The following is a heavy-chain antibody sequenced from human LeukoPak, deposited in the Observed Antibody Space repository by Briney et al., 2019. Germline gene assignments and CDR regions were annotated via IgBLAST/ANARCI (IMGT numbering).Heavy chain of an antibody. D-gene: IGHD3-10*01. V-gene: IGHV3-23*01. CDR3: AKDHDTMVRGVIRRRFDY. CDR1: EFTFSSYA. J-gene: IGHJ4*02. CDR2: ISGSGGST. Sequence: PGGSLRLSCAASEFTFSSYAMSWVRQAPGKGLEWVSAISGSGGSTYYADSVKGRFTISRDNSKNTLYLQMNSLRAEDTAVYYCAKDHDTMVRGVIRRRFDYWGQGTLVTVSS.